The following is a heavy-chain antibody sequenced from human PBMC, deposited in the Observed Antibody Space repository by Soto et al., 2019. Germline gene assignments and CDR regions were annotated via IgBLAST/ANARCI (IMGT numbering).Heavy chain of an antibody. J-gene: IGHJ6*02. Sequence: VKVSCKASGFTFTSSAVQWVRQARGQRLEWIGWNVVGSGNTNYAQKFQERVTITRDMSTSTAYMELSSLRSEDTAVYYCAARVVVAATKGYGMDVWGQETTVTVSS. D-gene: IGHD2-15*01. CDR1: GFTFTSSA. CDR2: NVVGSGNT. CDR3: AARVVVAATKGYGMDV. V-gene: IGHV1-58*01.